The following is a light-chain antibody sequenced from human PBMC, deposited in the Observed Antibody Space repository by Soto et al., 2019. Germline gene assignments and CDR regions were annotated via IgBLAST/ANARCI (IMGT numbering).Light chain of an antibody. CDR1: QSISSY. J-gene: IGKJ1*01. CDR3: QQYGSSHTWT. V-gene: IGKV1-39*01. CDR2: AAS. Sequence: DIQMTQSPSSLSASVGDRVTITCRASQSISSYLNWYQQKPGKATKLMIYAASSLQSGVPSRFSGSGSGTDFTLTISSLQPEDFALYYCQQYGSSHTWTFGQGTKVDIK.